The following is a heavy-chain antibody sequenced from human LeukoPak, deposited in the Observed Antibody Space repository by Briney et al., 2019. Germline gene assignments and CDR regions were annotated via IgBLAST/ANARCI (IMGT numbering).Heavy chain of an antibody. CDR1: GYSFTDYY. D-gene: IGHD2-21*01. Sequence: ASVKVSCKTSGYSFTDYYVHWVRQAPGQGLEWMGWINPNSGGTSSAQKFQGRVTMTRGTSITTVYMEVSWLTSDDTAIYYCARADRLHGGPYLIGPWGQGTLVTVSS. CDR2: INPNSGGT. V-gene: IGHV1-2*02. CDR3: ARADRLHGGPYLIGP. J-gene: IGHJ5*02.